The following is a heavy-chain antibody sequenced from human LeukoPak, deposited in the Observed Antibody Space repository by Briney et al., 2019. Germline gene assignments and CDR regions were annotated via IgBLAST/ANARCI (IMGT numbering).Heavy chain of an antibody. Sequence: GGSLRLSCAASGFTFSPYAMSWVRQAPGKGLEWVSAISGSGGSTYYADSVKGRFTISRDNSKNTLYLQMNSLRAEDTAVYYCAKDSVCSSTSCYVQNWGQGTLVTVSS. J-gene: IGHJ4*02. CDR3: AKDSVCSSTSCYVQN. CDR2: ISGSGGST. CDR1: GFTFSPYA. D-gene: IGHD2-2*01. V-gene: IGHV3-23*01.